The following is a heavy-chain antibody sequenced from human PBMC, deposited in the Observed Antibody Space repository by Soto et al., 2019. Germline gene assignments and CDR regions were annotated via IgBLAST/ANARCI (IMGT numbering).Heavy chain of an antibody. D-gene: IGHD5-18*01. J-gene: IGHJ4*02. CDR1: GFSLSTSGVG. Sequence: CCPTLLNATQTLPLTCTFSGFSLSTSGVGVGWIRQPPGKAREWLGIIYWTDDKKYSSSLRSRLGITKDTFRNQVVLTMTNVDPLDTATYYCARRRGYNGNIPAFDYWGQGALVTVSS. V-gene: IGHV2-5*01. CDR3: ARRRGYNGNIPAFDY. CDR2: IYWTDDK.